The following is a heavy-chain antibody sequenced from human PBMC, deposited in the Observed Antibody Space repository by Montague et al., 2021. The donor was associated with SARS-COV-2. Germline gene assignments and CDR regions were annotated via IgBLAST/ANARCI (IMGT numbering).Heavy chain of an antibody. CDR2: IHHGGST. Sequence: SETLSLTCAVHGGSFSTYSWNWIRQPPGKGLEWIGEIHHGGSTNYNPSLKSRVTISADTSKNQFSLKLTSVAAADTAVYYCARLGDGVVPSPILGVGPYYAYYYMDVWGQGTTVTASS. J-gene: IGHJ6*03. CDR3: ARLGDGVVPSPILGVGPYYAYYYMDV. D-gene: IGHD3-10*01. V-gene: IGHV4-34*01. CDR1: GGSFSTYS.